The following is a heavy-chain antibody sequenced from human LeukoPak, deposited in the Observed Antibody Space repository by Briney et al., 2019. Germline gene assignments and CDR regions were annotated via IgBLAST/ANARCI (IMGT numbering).Heavy chain of an antibody. D-gene: IGHD3-10*01. Sequence: PSETLSLTYAVYGGSFSGYYWSWIRQPPGKGLEWIGEINHSGSTNYNPSLKSRVTISVDTSKNQFSLKLSSVAAADTAVYYCAIGTDRKNLNYWGQGTLVTVSS. CDR1: GGSFSGYY. V-gene: IGHV4-34*01. J-gene: IGHJ4*02. CDR2: INHSGST. CDR3: AIGTDRKNLNY.